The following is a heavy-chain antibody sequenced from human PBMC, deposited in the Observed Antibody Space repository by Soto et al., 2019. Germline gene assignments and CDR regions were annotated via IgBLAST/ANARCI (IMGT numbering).Heavy chain of an antibody. CDR2: IYSGGST. V-gene: IGHV3-66*01. Sequence: EVQLVESGGGLVQRGGSLRLXCAASGITVYNNYMSWVRQAPGKGLEWVSVIYSGGSTSYADSVKGRFTISRDGSKNTVYLQMNSLRAEDTAVYYCARDVGVWGRXTTVTVSS. CDR1: GITVYNNY. CDR3: ARDVGV. J-gene: IGHJ6*04.